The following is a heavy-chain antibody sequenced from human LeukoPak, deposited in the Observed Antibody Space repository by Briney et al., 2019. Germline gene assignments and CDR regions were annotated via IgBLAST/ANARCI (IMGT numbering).Heavy chain of an antibody. D-gene: IGHD6-13*01. V-gene: IGHV3-48*04. CDR2: ISSSGDTI. Sequence: PGGSLRLSCAVSGFTFSSYSMNWVRQAPGKGLEWVSYISSSGDTIYYADSVKGRFTISRDNAKNTLYLQMNSLRAEDTAVYYCATGGNLYSSSWYVYYYYGMDVWGQGTTVTVSS. CDR1: GFTFSSYS. CDR3: ATGGNLYSSSWYVYYYYGMDV. J-gene: IGHJ6*02.